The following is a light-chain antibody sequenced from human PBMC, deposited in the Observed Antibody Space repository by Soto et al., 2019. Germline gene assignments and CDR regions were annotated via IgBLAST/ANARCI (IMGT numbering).Light chain of an antibody. V-gene: IGKV3-20*01. CDR1: QSVSSSY. CDR3: QQCGLSPRFT. CDR2: RTS. J-gene: IGKJ3*01. Sequence: VLTQSPGILYLSPGERATLACWASQSVSSSYIAWYQQKPGQAARLLIYRTSSRATGIPDRFSGSGSGTDFTLTIRRLEPEDFAVYYCQQCGLSPRFTFGPGTKVDV.